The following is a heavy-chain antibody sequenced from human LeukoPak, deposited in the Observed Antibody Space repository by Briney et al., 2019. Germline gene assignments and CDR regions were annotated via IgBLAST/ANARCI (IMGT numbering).Heavy chain of an antibody. J-gene: IGHJ6*03. Sequence: SETLSLTCAVYGGSFSGYYWSWIRQPPGKGLEWIGEINHSGSTNYNPSLKSRVTISVDTSKNQFSLKLSSVTAADTAVYYCARLRSRGHYYMDVWGKGTTVTVSS. V-gene: IGHV4-34*01. CDR3: ARLRSRGHYYMDV. CDR1: GGSFSGYY. D-gene: IGHD3-10*01. CDR2: INHSGST.